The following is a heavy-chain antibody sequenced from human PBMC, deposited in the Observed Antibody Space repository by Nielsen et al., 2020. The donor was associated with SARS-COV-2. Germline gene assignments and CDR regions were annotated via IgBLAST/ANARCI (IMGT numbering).Heavy chain of an antibody. CDR3: ARGRVTIFGVVFPFYYNGMDV. V-gene: IGHV1-46*01. CDR1: GYTFTSYY. Sequence: ASVKVSCKASGYTFTSYYMHWVRQAPGQGLEWMGIINPSGGSTSYAQKFQGRVTMTRDTSTSTVYMELSSLRSEDTAVYYCARGRVTIFGVVFPFYYNGMDVRGQGTTVTVSS. CDR2: INPSGGST. J-gene: IGHJ6*01. D-gene: IGHD3-3*01.